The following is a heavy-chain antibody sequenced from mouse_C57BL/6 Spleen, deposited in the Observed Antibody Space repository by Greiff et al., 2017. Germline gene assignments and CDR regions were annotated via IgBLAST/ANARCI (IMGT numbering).Heavy chain of an antibody. V-gene: IGHV1-59*01. Sequence: VQLQQPGAELVRPGTSVKLSCKASGYTFTSYWMHWVKQRPGQGLEWIGVIDPSDSYTNYNQKFKGKATLTVDTSSSTAYMQLSSLTSEDSAVYYCARLRNYYAMGDWGKGASVTVAS. CDR3: ARLRNYYAMGD. CDR2: IDPSDSYT. CDR1: GYTFTSYW. J-gene: IGHJ4*01.